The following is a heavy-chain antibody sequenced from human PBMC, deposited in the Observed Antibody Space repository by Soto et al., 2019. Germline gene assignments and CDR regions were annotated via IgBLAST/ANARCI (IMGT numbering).Heavy chain of an antibody. CDR1: GYTVTGYY. V-gene: IGHV1-2*04. J-gene: IGHJ4*02. D-gene: IGHD6-19*01. CDR2: INPNSGGT. CDR3: ARAPPPIIGQWLVNPMGFDY. Sequence: QVQLVQSGAEVKKPGASVKVSCKASGYTVTGYYMHWVRQAPGQGLAGTGWINPNSGGTNYAPKFQGWVTMTRDTSIRTAYMELSRLRSDETAVYYCARAPPPIIGQWLVNPMGFDYWGQGALVTGSS.